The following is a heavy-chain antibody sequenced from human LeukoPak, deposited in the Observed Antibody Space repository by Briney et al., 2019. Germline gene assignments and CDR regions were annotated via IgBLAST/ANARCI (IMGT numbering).Heavy chain of an antibody. CDR1: GFTFSSYE. Sequence: GGSLRLSCAASGFTFSSYEMNWVGQAPGKGLEWVSYISSSGSTIYYADSVKGRFTISRDNAKNSLYLQMNSLRAEDTAVYYCAREGGYDFGIFDYWGQGTLVTVSS. CDR2: ISSSGSTI. J-gene: IGHJ4*02. D-gene: IGHD3-3*01. V-gene: IGHV3-48*03. CDR3: AREGGYDFGIFDY.